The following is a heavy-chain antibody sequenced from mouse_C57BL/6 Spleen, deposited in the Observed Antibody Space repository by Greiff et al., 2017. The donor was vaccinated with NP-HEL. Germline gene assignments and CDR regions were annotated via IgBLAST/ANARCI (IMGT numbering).Heavy chain of an antibody. J-gene: IGHJ2*01. CDR1: GFTFSSYG. Sequence: EVQGVESGGDLVKPGGSLKLSCAASGFTFSSYGMSWVRQTPDKRLEWVATISSGGSYTYYPDSVKGRFTISRDNAKNTLYLQMGSLKSEDTAKYYCARHRGSSFFDYWGQGTTLTVSS. V-gene: IGHV5-6*01. CDR3: ARHRGSSFFDY. D-gene: IGHD1-1*01. CDR2: ISSGGSYT.